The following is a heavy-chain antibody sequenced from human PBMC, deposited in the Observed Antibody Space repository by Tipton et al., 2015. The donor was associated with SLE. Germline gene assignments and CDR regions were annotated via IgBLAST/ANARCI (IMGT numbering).Heavy chain of an antibody. J-gene: IGHJ4*02. Sequence: SLRLSCVASGFAFNSSYMNWVRQAPGKGLEWVSVLYSGGTTYYADSVKGRFTISRDNSKNTVYLQMNSLRAEDTAVYFCARSSPGYYDFWSGYPDYWGQGTLVTVSS. D-gene: IGHD3-3*01. CDR1: GFAFNSSY. CDR2: LYSGGTT. CDR3: ARSSPGYYDFWSGYPDY. V-gene: IGHV3-66*02.